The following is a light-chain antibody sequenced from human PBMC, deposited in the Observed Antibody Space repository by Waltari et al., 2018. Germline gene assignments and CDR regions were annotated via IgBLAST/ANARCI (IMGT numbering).Light chain of an antibody. J-gene: IGKJ4*01. CDR1: QHVSGY. V-gene: IGKV1-8*01. CDR2: DAS. CDR3: QQYYSDPLT. Sequence: AIRRTQFPSSFPASKGDRVTITCRASQHVSGYLAWYQQKPGQAPRLLIYDASTLQRGVPSRFSGSGSGTDFTLIISCLQPEDFAIYFCQQYYSDPLTFGGGTKVEIK.